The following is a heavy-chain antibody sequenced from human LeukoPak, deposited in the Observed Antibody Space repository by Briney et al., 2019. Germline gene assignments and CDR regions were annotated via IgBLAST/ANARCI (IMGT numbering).Heavy chain of an antibody. CDR3: VRMCSGPLDY. J-gene: IGHJ4*02. Sequence: GGSLRLSCAASGFTFSSSWMHWVRQAPGKGLVWVSRINPDGTTTSYADSVKGRFTISRDDAKNTLYLQMNRLRAEDTAVYYCVRMCSGPLDYWGQGTLVTVS. D-gene: IGHD4/OR15-4a*01. V-gene: IGHV3-74*01. CDR1: GFTFSSSW. CDR2: INPDGTTT.